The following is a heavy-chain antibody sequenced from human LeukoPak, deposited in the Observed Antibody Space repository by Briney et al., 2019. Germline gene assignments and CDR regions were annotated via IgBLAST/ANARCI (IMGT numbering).Heavy chain of an antibody. D-gene: IGHD3-3*01. V-gene: IGHV1-18*01. J-gene: IGHJ6*02. Sequence: ASVKVSCKASGYAFSSYGLIWVRQAPGQGLEWMGWISAYNGNTNYAQKLQGRVTMTTDTSTSTAYMELRSLRSDDTAVYYCARDHPTSILEWLSYYYYGMDVWGQGTTVTVSS. CDR3: ARDHPTSILEWLSYYYYGMDV. CDR2: ISAYNGNT. CDR1: GYAFSSYG.